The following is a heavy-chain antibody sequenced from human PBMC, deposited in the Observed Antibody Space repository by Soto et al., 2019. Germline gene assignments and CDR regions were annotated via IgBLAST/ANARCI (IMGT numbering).Heavy chain of an antibody. D-gene: IGHD6-13*01. V-gene: IGHV1-69*04. J-gene: IGHJ6*03. CDR1: GGTFSSYT. Sequence: GPSVKVSCKASGGTFSSYTISWVRQAPGQGLEWMGRIIPILGIANYAQKFQGRVTITADKSTSTAYMELSSLRSEDTAVYYCAREGVAAAPSSYYYYMDVWGKGTTVTVSS. CDR2: IIPILGIA. CDR3: AREGVAAAPSSYYYYMDV.